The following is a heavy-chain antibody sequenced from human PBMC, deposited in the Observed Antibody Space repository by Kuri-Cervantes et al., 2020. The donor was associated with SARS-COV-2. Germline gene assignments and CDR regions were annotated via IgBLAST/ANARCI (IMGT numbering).Heavy chain of an antibody. V-gene: IGHV4-39*01. CDR2: IYYSGST. Sequence: GSLRLSCTVSGGSISSRTYYWSWIRQPPGKGLEWIGYIYYSGSTYYNPSLKSRVTISVDTSKNQFSLKLSSVTAADTAVYYCARDYGSGSYFPDAFDIWGQGTMVTVSS. CDR1: GGSISSRTYY. J-gene: IGHJ3*02. D-gene: IGHD3-10*01. CDR3: ARDYGSGSYFPDAFDI.